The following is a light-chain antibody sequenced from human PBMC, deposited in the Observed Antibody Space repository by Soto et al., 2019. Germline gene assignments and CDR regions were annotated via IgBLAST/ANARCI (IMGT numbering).Light chain of an antibody. CDR3: QSYNNWPLT. V-gene: IGKV3D-15*01. J-gene: IGKJ4*01. Sequence: EIVLPQSPATLSLSPVEISNLSLRASQSVSSYLAWYQQKPGQAPRLLIYNTSTRATGIPDRFSGSRSGTEFTLTINSLQSEDFAVYYCQSYNNWPLTFGGGTKVDIK. CDR2: NTS. CDR1: QSVSSY.